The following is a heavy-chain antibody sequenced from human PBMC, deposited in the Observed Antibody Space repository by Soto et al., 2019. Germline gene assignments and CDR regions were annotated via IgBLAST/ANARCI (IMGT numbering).Heavy chain of an antibody. CDR1: GFTFSGSA. CDR3: TSLVGATSGY. Sequence: EVQLVESGGGLVQPGGSLKLSCAASGFTFSGSAMHWVRQASGKGLEWVGRIRSKANSYATAYAASVKGRFTISRDDSKNTAYLQMNSLKTEDTAVYYCTSLVGATSGYWGQGTLVTVSS. CDR2: IRSKANSYAT. V-gene: IGHV3-73*01. D-gene: IGHD1-26*01. J-gene: IGHJ4*02.